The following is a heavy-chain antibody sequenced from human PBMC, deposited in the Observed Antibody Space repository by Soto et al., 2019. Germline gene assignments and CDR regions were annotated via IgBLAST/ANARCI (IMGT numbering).Heavy chain of an antibody. Sequence: QVHLVQSGLEVKKPGASVNVSCRASGSTLTSYGISWVRQAPGQGFEWMGWISVNNGNTQYAQKFKGRVSMTTDTSTATVYMVLRSLRSDDTAVYYCARDGCYDSSDHWVGDCALNICSEWTMVTVSS. CDR3: ARDGCYDSSDHWVGDCALNI. D-gene: IGHD3-22*01. CDR1: GSTLTSYG. CDR2: ISVNNGNT. V-gene: IGHV1-18*01. J-gene: IGHJ3*02.